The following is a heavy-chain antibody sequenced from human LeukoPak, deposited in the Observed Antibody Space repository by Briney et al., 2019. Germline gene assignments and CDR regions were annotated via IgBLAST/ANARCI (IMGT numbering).Heavy chain of an antibody. J-gene: IGHJ5*02. Sequence: GGSLRLSCAASGFTFSSYSMNWVRQAPGKGLEWVSSISSSSSYIYYADSVKGRFTISRDNAKNSLYLQMNSLRAEDTAVYYCARQYYDFWSGYRKGWFDPWGQGTLVTVSS. D-gene: IGHD3-3*01. CDR2: ISSSSSYI. CDR3: ARQYYDFWSGYRKGWFDP. CDR1: GFTFSSYS. V-gene: IGHV3-21*01.